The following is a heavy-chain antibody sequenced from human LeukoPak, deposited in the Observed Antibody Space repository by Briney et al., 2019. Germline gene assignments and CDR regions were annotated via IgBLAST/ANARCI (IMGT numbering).Heavy chain of an antibody. J-gene: IGHJ5*02. V-gene: IGHV1-2*02. CDR1: GGTFSSYA. CDR3: ARASGLRFLEWLSENWFDP. D-gene: IGHD3-3*01. Sequence: ASVKVSCKASGGTFSSYAISWVRQAPGQGLEWMGWINPNSGGTNYAQKFQGRVTMTRDTSISTAYMELSRLRSDDTAVYYCARASGLRFLEWLSENWFDPWGQGTLVTVSS. CDR2: INPNSGGT.